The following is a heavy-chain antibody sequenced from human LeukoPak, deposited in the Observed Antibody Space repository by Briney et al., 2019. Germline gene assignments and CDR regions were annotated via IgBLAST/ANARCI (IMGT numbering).Heavy chain of an antibody. D-gene: IGHD1-26*01. CDR3: ARDQVGRMVGELY. CDR1: GFTFSSYA. Sequence: GGSLRLSCAASGFTFSSYAMHWVRQAPGKGLEWVAVISYDGSNKYYADSVKGRFTISRDNSKNTLYLQMNSLRAEDTAVYYCARDQVGRMVGELYWGQGTLVTVSS. CDR2: ISYDGSNK. V-gene: IGHV3-30-3*01. J-gene: IGHJ4*02.